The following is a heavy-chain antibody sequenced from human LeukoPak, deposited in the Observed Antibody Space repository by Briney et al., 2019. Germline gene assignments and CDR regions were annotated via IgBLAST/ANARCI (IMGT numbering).Heavy chain of an antibody. D-gene: IGHD1-1*01. V-gene: IGHV4-38-2*02. CDR3: ARFDSFDVTGYYGGY. Sequence: SETLSLTCTVSGYFISSGYYWGWIRPPPGKGLEWIGILFQSETTYYNPSLKSRVTISLDTSKNQFSLKLSSVTAADTAVYYCARFDSFDVTGYYGGYWGQGTLVTVSS. CDR2: LFQSETT. J-gene: IGHJ4*02. CDR1: GYFISSGYY.